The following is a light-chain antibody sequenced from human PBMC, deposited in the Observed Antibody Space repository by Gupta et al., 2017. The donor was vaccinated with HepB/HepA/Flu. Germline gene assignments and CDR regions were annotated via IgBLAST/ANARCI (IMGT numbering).Light chain of an antibody. Sequence: QSALTQPASVSGSPGQSITISCTGTNSDVGRYNYVSWYQQHPVKAPKLMIYDVSNRPAGVANRFSGSKSGNTSSLTISGLQAEDEADYYCISDTSSSLCVFGTGTKVTVL. V-gene: IGLV2-14*01. J-gene: IGLJ1*01. CDR1: NSDVGRYNY. CDR2: DVS. CDR3: ISDTSSSLCV.